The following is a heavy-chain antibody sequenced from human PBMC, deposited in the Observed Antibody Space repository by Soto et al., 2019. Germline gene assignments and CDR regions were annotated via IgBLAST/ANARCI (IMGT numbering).Heavy chain of an antibody. D-gene: IGHD1-20*01. CDR3: ARDQTYNHWSKSFHP. CDR1: GDSVSSESVA. V-gene: IGHV6-1*01. Sequence: PSQTLSLTCAISGDSVSSESVAWNWIRQSPSRGLEWLGRTYYRSKWYNDYAVSVKSRITINSDTSKNQFSLHLNSVTPEDTAVYYCARDQTYNHWSKSFHPSGPGPLVTVSS. CDR2: TYYRSKWYN. J-gene: IGHJ5*02.